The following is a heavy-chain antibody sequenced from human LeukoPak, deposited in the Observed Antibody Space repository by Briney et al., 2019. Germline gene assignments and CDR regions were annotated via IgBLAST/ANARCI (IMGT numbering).Heavy chain of an antibody. J-gene: IGHJ3*02. CDR3: ATSQYYYDSSGAFDI. D-gene: IGHD3-22*01. V-gene: IGHV3-33*01. CDR2: IWYDGSNK. CDR1: GFTFSSYG. Sequence: GGSLRLSCAASGFTFSSYGMHWVRQAPGKGLEWVAVIWYDGSNKYHADSVKGRFTISRDNSKNTLYLQMNSLRAEDTAVYYCATSQYYYDSSGAFDIRGQGTMVTVSS.